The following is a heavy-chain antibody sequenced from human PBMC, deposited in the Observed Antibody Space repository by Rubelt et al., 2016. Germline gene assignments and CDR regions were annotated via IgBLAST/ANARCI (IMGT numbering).Heavy chain of an antibody. J-gene: IGHJ2*01. Sequence: EVHLLESGGDLVQPGGSLRLSCAASGFTFSDYAMSWVRLAPGTGLEWVSIVNPRGDTAYYAESVKGRITISRDKSKNTLYLRMDSLRADDTATYYCARLRGYSYMGVGYFDLWGRGTLVTVSS. CDR3: ARLRGYSYMGVGYFDL. D-gene: IGHD5-18*01. CDR1: GFTFSDYA. CDR2: VNPRGDTA. V-gene: IGHV3-23*01.